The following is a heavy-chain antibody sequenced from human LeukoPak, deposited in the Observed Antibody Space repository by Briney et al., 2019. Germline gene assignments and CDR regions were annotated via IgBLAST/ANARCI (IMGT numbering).Heavy chain of an antibody. CDR3: ARSKDTAMSDY. Sequence: ASVKVSCKASGYTFTNYGISWVRQAPGQGPEWMGWISTYNGNTNYAQKLQDRVTMTTDTSTSTAYMELRSLRSDDTALYYCARSKDTAMSDYWGQGTLVTVSS. CDR2: ISTYNGNT. CDR1: GYTFTNYG. V-gene: IGHV1-18*01. D-gene: IGHD5-18*01. J-gene: IGHJ4*02.